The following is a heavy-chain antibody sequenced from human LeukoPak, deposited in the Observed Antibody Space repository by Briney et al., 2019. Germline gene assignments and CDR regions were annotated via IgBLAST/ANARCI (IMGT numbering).Heavy chain of an antibody. CDR2: INAGNGNT. CDR1: GYTFTSYA. V-gene: IGHV1-3*01. D-gene: IGHD2-2*01. CDR3: ARRVVVPAAIVDWFDP. Sequence: GASVKVSCKASGYTFTSYAMHWVSQAPGQRLEWMGWINAGNGNTKYSQKFQGRVTITRDTSASTAYMELSSLRSEDTAVYYCARRVVVPAAIVDWFDPWGQGTLVTVSS. J-gene: IGHJ5*02.